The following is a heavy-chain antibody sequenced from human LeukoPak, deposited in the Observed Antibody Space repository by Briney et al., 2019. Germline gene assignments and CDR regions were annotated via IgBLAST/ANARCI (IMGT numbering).Heavy chain of an antibody. CDR1: GFTFSNYG. D-gene: IGHD1-1*01. J-gene: IGHJ4*02. Sequence: PGRSLRLSCAASGFTFSNYGMHWVRQAPGKGLEWVANIKQDGSEKYYVDSVKGRFTISRDNAKNSLYLQMNSLRAEDTAVYYCASEMEEDDYWGQGTLVTVSS. V-gene: IGHV3-7*05. CDR3: ASEMEEDDY. CDR2: IKQDGSEK.